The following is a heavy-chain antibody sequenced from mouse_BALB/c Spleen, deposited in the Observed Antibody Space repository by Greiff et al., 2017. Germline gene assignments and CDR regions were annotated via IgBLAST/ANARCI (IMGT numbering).Heavy chain of an antibody. Sequence: EVKLMESGGGLVQPGGSMKLSCAASGFTFSDAWMDWVRQSPEQGLEWVAEISSKANNHATYYAESVKGRFTISRDDSKSSVYLQMNSLRAEDTGIYYCTTFYYYGSSGAMDYWGQGTSVTVSS. D-gene: IGHD1-1*01. CDR3: TTFYYYGSSGAMDY. J-gene: IGHJ4*01. CDR1: GFTFSDAW. V-gene: IGHV6-6*01. CDR2: ISSKANNHAT.